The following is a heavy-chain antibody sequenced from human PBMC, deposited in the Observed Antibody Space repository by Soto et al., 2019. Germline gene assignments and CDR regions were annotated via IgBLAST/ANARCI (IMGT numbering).Heavy chain of an antibody. CDR2: MNPNSGNT. J-gene: IGHJ5*02. CDR3: ARGVKYGAYSRWFDP. V-gene: IGHV1-8*02. Sequence: ASVKVSCKASGYTFTSYCISWVRQATGQGLEYLGWMNPNSGNTGYVQKFQGRVTMTRDTSISTAYMELSSLRSEDTAVYFCARGVKYGAYSRWFDPWGQGTLVTVSS. CDR1: GYTFTSYC. D-gene: IGHD4-17*01.